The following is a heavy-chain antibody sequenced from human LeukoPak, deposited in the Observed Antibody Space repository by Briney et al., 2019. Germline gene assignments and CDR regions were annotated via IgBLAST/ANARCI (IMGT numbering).Heavy chain of an antibody. CDR3: VSAFTPGSHY. J-gene: IGHJ4*02. D-gene: IGHD3-16*01. V-gene: IGHV3-7*01. CDR2: IKGDGSER. CDR1: GFTFSTCW. Sequence: GGSLRLSCAASGFTFSTCWMSWVRQAPGKGLEWVANIKGDGSERHYVDSVRGRFTISRDNAKSSLYLQMDSLRAEDTGVYYCVSAFTPGSHYWGQGTLVTVSS.